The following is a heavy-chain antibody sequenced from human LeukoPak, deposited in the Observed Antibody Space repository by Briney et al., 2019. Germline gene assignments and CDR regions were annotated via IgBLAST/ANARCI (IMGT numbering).Heavy chain of an antibody. J-gene: IGHJ4*02. D-gene: IGHD3-22*01. CDR2: ISAYNGNT. V-gene: IGHV1-18*01. Sequence: ASVKVSCKASGYTFTSYGISWVRQAPGQGLERMGWISAYNGNTNYAQKLQGRVTMTTDTSTSTAYMELRSLRSDDTAVYYCARVSPDYYDSSGYFDYWGQGTLVTASS. CDR3: ARVSPDYYDSSGYFDY. CDR1: GYTFTSYG.